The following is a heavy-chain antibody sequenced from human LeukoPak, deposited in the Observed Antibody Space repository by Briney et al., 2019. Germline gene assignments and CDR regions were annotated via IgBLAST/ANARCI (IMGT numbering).Heavy chain of an antibody. Sequence: SETLSLTCTVSGGSISSSSYYWGWIRQPPGKGLEWIGSIYYSGSTYYNPSLKSRVTISVDTPKNQFSLKLSSVTAADTAVYYCARHDGTYSFNWFDPWGQGTLVTVSS. V-gene: IGHV4-39*01. CDR3: ARHDGTYSFNWFDP. CDR2: IYYSGST. D-gene: IGHD6-13*01. J-gene: IGHJ5*02. CDR1: GGSISSSSYY.